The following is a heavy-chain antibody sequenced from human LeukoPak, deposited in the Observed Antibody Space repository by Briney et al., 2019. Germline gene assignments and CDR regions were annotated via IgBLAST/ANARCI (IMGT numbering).Heavy chain of an antibody. CDR1: GVSISYYY. Sequence: KSSETLSLTCTVSGVSISYYYWSWIRQPPGKGLEWIGYIHYSGSTNYNPSLKSRVTILVDTSKNQFSLKLSSVTAADTAVYYCARGGGLDYYYYYMDVWGKGTTVTVSS. CDR2: IHYSGST. CDR3: ARGGGLDYYYYYMDV. J-gene: IGHJ6*03. D-gene: IGHD6-6*01. V-gene: IGHV4-59*01.